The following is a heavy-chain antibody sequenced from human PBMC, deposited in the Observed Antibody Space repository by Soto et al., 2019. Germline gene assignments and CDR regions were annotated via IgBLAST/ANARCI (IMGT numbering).Heavy chain of an antibody. CDR1: GFTFTNYA. CDR3: ASPMAGTSFFDY. CDR2: ISGSGTKT. J-gene: IGHJ4*02. D-gene: IGHD2-2*01. Sequence: PGGSLRLSCVASGFTFTNYAMSWVRQAPGKGLEWVSLISGSGTKTYYADSVKGRFTISRDSSKNTLYLHIDSLRADDTAVYYCASPMAGTSFFDYWGQGALVTVSS. V-gene: IGHV3-23*01.